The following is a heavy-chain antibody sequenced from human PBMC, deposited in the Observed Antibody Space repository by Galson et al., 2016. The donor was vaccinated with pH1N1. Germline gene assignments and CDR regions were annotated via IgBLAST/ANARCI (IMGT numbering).Heavy chain of an antibody. Sequence: SETLSLTCAVSGYSISSGYYWGWIRQPPGKGLEWIGSIYHSGGTYYNPSLKSRVTISVDTPKNQFSLKLSSVTAADTAVYYCARTSGYDFWSGYYANLDYYMDVWGKGTTVTVSS. CDR3: ARTSGYDFWSGYYANLDYYMDV. CDR1: GYSISSGYY. D-gene: IGHD3-3*01. J-gene: IGHJ6*03. V-gene: IGHV4-38-2*01. CDR2: IYHSGGT.